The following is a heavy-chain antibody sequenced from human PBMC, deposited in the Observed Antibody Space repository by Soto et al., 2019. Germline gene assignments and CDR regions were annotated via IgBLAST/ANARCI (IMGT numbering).Heavy chain of an antibody. V-gene: IGHV3-23*01. CDR3: AKFYVGKSAHTYTIDP. CDR1: GFTFSTYA. Sequence: EVQLLESGGDLVQPGGSLRLSCAASGFTFSTYAMSWVRQAPGKGLEWVSTINTSGGSTYYADSVKGRFTISRDNSKNTLYLQMNSLRPEDTAVYYCAKFYVGKSAHTYTIDPWGQGTLVTVSS. J-gene: IGHJ5*02. D-gene: IGHD3-16*01. CDR2: INTSGGST.